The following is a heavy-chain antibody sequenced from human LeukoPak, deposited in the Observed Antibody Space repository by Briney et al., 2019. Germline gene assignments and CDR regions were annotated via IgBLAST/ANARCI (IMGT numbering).Heavy chain of an antibody. CDR3: ARGHPIYDYVWGSYRYTGNGEKQFDP. V-gene: IGHV4-34*01. J-gene: IGHJ5*02. Sequence: SETLSLTCAVYGGSFSGYYWSWIRQPPGKGLEWIGEVNHSGSTNYNPSLKSRVTISVDTSKNQFSLKLSSVTAADTAVYYCARGHPIYDYVWGSYRYTGNGEKQFDPWGQGTLVTVSS. CDR2: VNHSGST. D-gene: IGHD3-16*02. CDR1: GGSFSGYY.